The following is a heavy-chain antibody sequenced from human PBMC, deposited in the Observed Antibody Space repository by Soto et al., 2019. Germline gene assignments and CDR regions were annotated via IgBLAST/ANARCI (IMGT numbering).Heavy chain of an antibody. CDR1: GFSISSGFY. Sequence: PSETLSLTCNVSGFSISSGFYWGWVRQPPGKGLEWIGAIYHSGTTYFNPSLKSRVTMAIDTSKNQFSLSLASVAAADTAMYYCARGMNPQDPWGQGTLVTVSS. V-gene: IGHV4-38-2*02. D-gene: IGHD6-13*01. J-gene: IGHJ5*02. CDR3: ARGMNPQDP. CDR2: IYHSGTT.